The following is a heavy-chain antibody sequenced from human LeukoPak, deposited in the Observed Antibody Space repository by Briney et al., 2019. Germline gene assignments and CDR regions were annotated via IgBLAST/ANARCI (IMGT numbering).Heavy chain of an antibody. D-gene: IGHD5-18*01. Sequence: ASVKVSCKASGYTFTSYDINWVRQAPGQGLEWMGWINPNSGGTNYAQKFQGRVTMTRDTSISTAYMELSRLRSDDTAVYYCARVPEGYSYDYYFDYWGQGTLVTVSS. CDR1: GYTFTSYD. J-gene: IGHJ4*02. CDR2: INPNSGGT. V-gene: IGHV1-2*02. CDR3: ARVPEGYSYDYYFDY.